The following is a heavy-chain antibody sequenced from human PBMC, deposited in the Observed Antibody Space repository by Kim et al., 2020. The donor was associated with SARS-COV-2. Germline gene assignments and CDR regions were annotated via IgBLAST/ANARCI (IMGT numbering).Heavy chain of an antibody. D-gene: IGHD2-15*01. CDR2: YI. Sequence: YIYYADSVKGRFTISRDNAKNSLYLQMNSLRAEDTAVYYCARGAATRVYYWGQGTLVTVSS. CDR3: ARGAATRVYY. V-gene: IGHV3-21*01. J-gene: IGHJ4*02.